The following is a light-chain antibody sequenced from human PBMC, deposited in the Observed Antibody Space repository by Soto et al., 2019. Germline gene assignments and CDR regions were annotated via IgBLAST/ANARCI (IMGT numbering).Light chain of an antibody. Sequence: QSALTQPASVSGSPGQSITISCTGTSRDGGGYNYVSWHQQHPGKAPKVIITEVSNRPSGVSNRFSGSKSGNTASLTISGLQAEDEADYSCSSYISSSTFVVFGGGTKVTVL. J-gene: IGLJ2*01. CDR1: SRDGGGYNY. CDR3: SSYISSSTFVV. CDR2: EVS. V-gene: IGLV2-14*01.